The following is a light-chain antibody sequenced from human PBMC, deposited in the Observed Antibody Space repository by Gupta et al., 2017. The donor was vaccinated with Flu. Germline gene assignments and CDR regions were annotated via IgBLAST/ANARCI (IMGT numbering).Light chain of an antibody. CDR1: KLGNKY. J-gene: IGLJ1*01. CDR3: QAWDSSTPYV. V-gene: IGLV3-1*01. CDR2: QDT. Sequence: SYELTQPPSVSVSPGQTASITCSGDKLGNKYAFWYQQKPGQAPVLVIYQDTKRPSGIPERFSGSNSGNTATLTISGTQAMDEADYYCQAWDSSTPYVFGPGTKVTVL.